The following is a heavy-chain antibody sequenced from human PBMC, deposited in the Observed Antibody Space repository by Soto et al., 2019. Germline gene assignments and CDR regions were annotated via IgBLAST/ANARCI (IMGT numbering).Heavy chain of an antibody. CDR2: IYTSGNT. J-gene: IGHJ6*02. CDR1: GGSISSYC. D-gene: IGHD6-6*01. CDR3: ARDDSSSXGRKRGKIGNYYYGMDV. V-gene: IGHV4-4*07. Sequence: LSLNCTVSGGSISSYCWSWIRQPAWKGLDWIGRIYTSGNTNYNPSLKSRVTMSVDTSKNQCSLKLSSVTAADTAVYYCARDDSSSXGRKRGKIGNYYYGMDVWGQGTTVTVSS.